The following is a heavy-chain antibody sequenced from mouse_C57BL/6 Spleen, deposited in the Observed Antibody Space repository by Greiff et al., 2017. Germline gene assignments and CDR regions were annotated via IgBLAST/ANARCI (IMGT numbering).Heavy chain of an antibody. CDR3: ARWCSGY. V-gene: IGHV1-55*01. CDR2: IYPGSGST. Sequence: QVQLQQPGAELVKPGASVKMSCKASGYTFTSYWITWVKQRPGQGLAWIGDIYPGSGSTIYNEKFKSKATLTVHTASRTAYMQLISVTADASAFFSSARWCSGYWGQGTTLTVSS. CDR1: GYTFTSYW. D-gene: IGHD3-2*02. J-gene: IGHJ2*01.